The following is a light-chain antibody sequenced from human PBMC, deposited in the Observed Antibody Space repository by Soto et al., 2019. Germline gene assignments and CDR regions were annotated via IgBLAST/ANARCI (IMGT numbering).Light chain of an antibody. J-gene: IGKJ4*01. CDR2: GAS. Sequence: DIQMTQSPSSLSASEGDGVTITCRASQSISSYLSWYQKKPGKAPKLLIYGASSLQSGVPSRFSGSGFGTDFTLSISSLQPEDCATYYCQQSYRTPLTFGGGTKVEIK. CDR3: QQSYRTPLT. V-gene: IGKV1-39*01. CDR1: QSISSY.